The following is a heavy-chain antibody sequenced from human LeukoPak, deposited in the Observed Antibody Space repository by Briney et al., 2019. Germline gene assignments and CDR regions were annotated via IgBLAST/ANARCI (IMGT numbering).Heavy chain of an antibody. Sequence: GESLQISCKGSGYSFTSYWISWVRQMPGKGLEWMGRIDPSDSYTNYSPSFQGHVTISADKSISTAYLQWSSLKASDTAMYYCARQITYYYDSSGYTQPDVWGQGTTVTVSS. CDR1: GYSFTSYW. CDR2: IDPSDSYT. V-gene: IGHV5-10-1*01. CDR3: ARQITYYYDSSGYTQPDV. J-gene: IGHJ6*02. D-gene: IGHD3-22*01.